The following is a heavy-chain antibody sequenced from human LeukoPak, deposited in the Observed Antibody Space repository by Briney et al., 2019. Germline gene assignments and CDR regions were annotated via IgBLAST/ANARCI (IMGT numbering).Heavy chain of an antibody. CDR3: ARVSDSGGYWLFDY. CDR1: GYTFTSYA. J-gene: IGHJ4*02. Sequence: ASVKVSCKASGYTFTSYAMNWVRQAPGQGLEWMRWINTNTGNPTYAQGFTGRFVFSLDTSVSTAYLQISSLKAEDTAVYYCARVSDSGGYWLFDYWGQGTLVTVSS. V-gene: IGHV7-4-1*02. CDR2: INTNTGNP. D-gene: IGHD3-22*01.